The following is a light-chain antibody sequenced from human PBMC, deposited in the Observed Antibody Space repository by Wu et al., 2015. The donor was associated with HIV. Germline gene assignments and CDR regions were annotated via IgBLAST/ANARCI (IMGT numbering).Light chain of an antibody. CDR2: AAS. CDR3: QQYSDYPXT. Sequence: DIQMTQSPSSLSASVGDRVTITCRASQSISSYLNWYQQKPGKAPKLLIYAASSLQSGVPSRFSGSGSGTEFSLAISSLQPDDSASYHCQQYSDYPXTFGPGTKVDIK. V-gene: IGKV1-39*01. CDR1: QSISSY. J-gene: IGKJ3*01.